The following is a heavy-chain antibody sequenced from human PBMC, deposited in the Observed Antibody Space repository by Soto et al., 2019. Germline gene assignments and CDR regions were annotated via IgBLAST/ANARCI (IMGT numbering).Heavy chain of an antibody. Sequence: QVQLVQSGAEVKKPGASVKVSCKVSGYTLTELSMHWVLQAPGKWLEWMGGFDPEDGETIYAQKIQCRVTMTEETSTDTAYMELSSLRSEDAAVYYCPTLITKPPLGDYWGQGTLVTVSS. CDR3: PTLITKPPLGDY. D-gene: IGHD3-10*01. CDR1: GYTLTELS. V-gene: IGHV1-24*01. J-gene: IGHJ4*02. CDR2: FDPEDGET.